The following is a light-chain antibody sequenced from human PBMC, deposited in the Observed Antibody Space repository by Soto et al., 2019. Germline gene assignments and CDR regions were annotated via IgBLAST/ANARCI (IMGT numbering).Light chain of an antibody. CDR1: XLPKQY. CDR2: KDS. Sequence: SYELTQPPSVSVSPGQTARITCSGXXLPKQYAYWYQQKPGQAPVLVIYKDSERPSGIPERFSGSSSGTTVTLTISGVQAEDEADYYCQSADSSGTYVVFGGGTKLTVL. V-gene: IGLV3-25*02. J-gene: IGLJ2*01. CDR3: QSADSSGTYVV.